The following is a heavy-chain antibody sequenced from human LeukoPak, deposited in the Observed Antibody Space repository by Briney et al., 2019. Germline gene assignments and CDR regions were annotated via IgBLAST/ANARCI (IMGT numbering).Heavy chain of an antibody. CDR2: IYSRGST. CDR1: GGSIDSSTYY. J-gene: IGHJ4*02. D-gene: IGHD2-8*01. V-gene: IGHV4-39*01. Sequence: SETLSLTCTVSGGSIDSSTYYWGWIRQPPGRGLEWIGSIYSRGSTYYNPSLKSRVTVSVDTSKNQFSLKLTSVTAADTAVYYCARDRACSNGICSYFDYWGQGTVVAVSS. CDR3: ARDRACSNGICSYFDY.